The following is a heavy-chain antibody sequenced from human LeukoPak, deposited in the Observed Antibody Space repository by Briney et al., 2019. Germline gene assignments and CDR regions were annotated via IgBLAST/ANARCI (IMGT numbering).Heavy chain of an antibody. Sequence: SVKVSCKASGGTFSSYAISWVRQAPGQGLEWMGGIIPIFGTANYAQKFQGRVTITADESTSTAYMELSSLRSEDTAVYYCARDRPYDYVWGSYRYGGGFDYWGQGTLVTVSS. CDR3: ARDRPYDYVWGSYRYGGGFDY. J-gene: IGHJ4*02. D-gene: IGHD3-16*02. CDR2: IIPIFGTA. V-gene: IGHV1-69*01. CDR1: GGTFSSYA.